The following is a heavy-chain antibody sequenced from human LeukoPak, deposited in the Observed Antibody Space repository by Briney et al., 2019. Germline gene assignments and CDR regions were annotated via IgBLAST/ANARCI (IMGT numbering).Heavy chain of an antibody. CDR1: GYTFTSYH. CDR2: INANTGNP. J-gene: IGHJ2*01. V-gene: IGHV7-4-1*02. CDR3: ARDFPARDWFFDL. Sequence: ASVKVSCKASGYTFTSYHMHWVRQAPGQGLEYMGWINANTGNPTYAQGFTGRFVFSLDTSVSTAYLQISSLKAEDTAVYYCARDFPARDWFFDLWGRGTLVTVSS.